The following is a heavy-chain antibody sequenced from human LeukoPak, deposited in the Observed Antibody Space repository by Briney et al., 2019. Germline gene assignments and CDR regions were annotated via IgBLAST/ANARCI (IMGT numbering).Heavy chain of an antibody. Sequence: GSLRLSCAASGFTFSSYAMSWVRQAPGKGLEWVSSISSSSSYIYYADSVKGRFTISRDNAKNSLYLQMNSLRAEDTAVYYCARIAAAGSFDIWGQGTMVTVSS. J-gene: IGHJ3*02. D-gene: IGHD6-13*01. CDR2: ISSSSSYI. CDR3: ARIAAAGSFDI. V-gene: IGHV3-21*01. CDR1: GFTFSSYA.